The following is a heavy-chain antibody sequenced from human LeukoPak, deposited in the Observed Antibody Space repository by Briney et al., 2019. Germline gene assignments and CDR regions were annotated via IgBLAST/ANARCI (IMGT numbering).Heavy chain of an antibody. CDR2: INAANGNT. CDR1: GYTFTSYA. J-gene: IGHJ4*02. V-gene: IGHV1-3*01. D-gene: IGHD5-18*01. CDR3: ARDKYSYGYKDGSDY. Sequence: GASVKVSCKASGYTFTSYAMHWVRQAPGQRLEWVGWINAANGNTKYSQKLQGRVTITRDTSASTAYMELSSLRSEDTAVYYCARDKYSYGYKDGSDYWGQGTLVTVSS.